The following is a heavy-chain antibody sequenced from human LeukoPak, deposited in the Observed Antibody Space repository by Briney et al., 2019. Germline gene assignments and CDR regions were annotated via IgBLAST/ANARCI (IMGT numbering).Heavy chain of an antibody. CDR1: GYTFTSYY. CDR3: ARVLNSYGYHGVDY. D-gene: IGHD5-18*01. CDR2: INPSGGST. J-gene: IGHJ4*02. V-gene: IGHV1-46*01. Sequence: ASVKVSCKASGYTFTSYYMHWVRQAPGQGLEWMGIINPSGGSTSYAQKFQGRVTMTRDTSISTAYMELSRLRSDDTAVYYCARVLNSYGYHGVDYWGQGTLVTVSS.